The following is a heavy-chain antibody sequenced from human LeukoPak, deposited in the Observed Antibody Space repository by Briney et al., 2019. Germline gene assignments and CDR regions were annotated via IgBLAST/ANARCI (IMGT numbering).Heavy chain of an antibody. CDR2: VYYTGST. CDR3: ARHFAYSSSSYFDY. CDR1: GGSVSNYY. D-gene: IGHD6-6*01. J-gene: IGHJ4*02. Sequence: SETLSLTCSVSGGSVSNYYWSWIRQPPGKGLEWIGYVYYTGSTNYNPSLKSRVTMFEDKSKNQFSLRLHSVTVADTAVYYCARHFAYSSSSYFDYWGQGSLVTVSS. V-gene: IGHV4-59*08.